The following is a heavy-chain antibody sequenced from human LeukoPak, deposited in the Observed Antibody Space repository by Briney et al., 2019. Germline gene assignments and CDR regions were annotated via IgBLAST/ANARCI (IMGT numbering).Heavy chain of an antibody. CDR1: GFTFSGSA. Sequence: GESLRLSCVVSGFTFSGSAVHWVRQASGKGLEWVGRIRSKANNYATAYAASVKGRFTISRDDSKNTAYLQMNSLKTEDTAVYYCTGDNFDSSVKFDYWGQGTLVTVSS. CDR2: IRSKANNYAT. CDR3: TGDNFDSSVKFDY. V-gene: IGHV3-73*01. J-gene: IGHJ4*02. D-gene: IGHD3-22*01.